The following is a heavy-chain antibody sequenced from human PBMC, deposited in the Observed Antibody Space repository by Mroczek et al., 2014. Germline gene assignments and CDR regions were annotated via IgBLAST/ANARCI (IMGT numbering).Heavy chain of an antibody. CDR3: AKLQYCSGDTCYSHFHY. J-gene: IGHJ4*02. V-gene: IGHV5-51*01. CDR2: IYPGDSDT. Sequence: SGAEVKKPGESLKISCKASGYSFTNYWIGWVRQMPGKGLEFMGIIYPGDSDTKYSPSFQGQVTISADKSINTAYLQWSSLKASDTAMYYCAKLQYCSGDTCYSHFHYWGQGTLVHRLL. D-gene: IGHD2-15*01. CDR1: GYSFTNYW.